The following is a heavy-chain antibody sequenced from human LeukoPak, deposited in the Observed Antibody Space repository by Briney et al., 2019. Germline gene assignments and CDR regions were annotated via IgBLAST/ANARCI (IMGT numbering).Heavy chain of an antibody. V-gene: IGHV1-69*04. Sequence: SVKVSCKASGGTFSSYAISWVRQAPGQGLEWMGRIIPIFGIANYAQKFQGRVTITADKSTSTAYMELSSLRSEDTAVYYCTTDRYFDWLLYLPYFDYWGQGTLVTVSS. CDR2: IIPIFGIA. CDR3: TTDRYFDWLLYLPYFDY. CDR1: GGTFSSYA. D-gene: IGHD3-9*01. J-gene: IGHJ4*02.